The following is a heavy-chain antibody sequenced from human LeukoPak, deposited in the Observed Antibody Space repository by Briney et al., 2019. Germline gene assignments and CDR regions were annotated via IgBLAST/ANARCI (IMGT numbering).Heavy chain of an antibody. D-gene: IGHD2-15*01. CDR2: IVPIFGTA. J-gene: IGHJ6*04. CDR1: GGTFSSYA. CDR3: AKASGVVVSYGMDV. Sequence: ASVKVSCKASGGTFSSYAISWVRQAPGQGLEWMGGIVPIFGTANYAQKFQGRVTITADESTSTAYMELSSLRSEDTAVYYCAKASGVVVSYGMDVWGKGTTVTVSS. V-gene: IGHV1-69*13.